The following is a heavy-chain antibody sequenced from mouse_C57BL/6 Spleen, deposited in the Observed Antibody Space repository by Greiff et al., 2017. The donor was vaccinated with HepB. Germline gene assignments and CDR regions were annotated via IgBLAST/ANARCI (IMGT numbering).Heavy chain of an antibody. J-gene: IGHJ3*01. Sequence: QVHVKQSGAELAKPGASVKLSCKASGYTFTSYWMHWVKQRPGQGLEWIGYINPSSGYTKYNQKFKDKATLTADKSSSTAYMQLSSLTYEDSAVYYCAEGDYDYDEFAYWGQGTLVTVSA. D-gene: IGHD2-4*01. V-gene: IGHV1-7*01. CDR3: AEGDYDYDEFAY. CDR1: GYTFTSYW. CDR2: INPSSGYT.